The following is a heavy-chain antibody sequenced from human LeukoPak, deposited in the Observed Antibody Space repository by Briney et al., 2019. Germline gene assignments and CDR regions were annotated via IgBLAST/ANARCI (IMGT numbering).Heavy chain of an antibody. Sequence: GGSLRLSCAASGFTFSTHSMNWVRQAPGKGLEWVSYISHTGNDIYYGESVKGRFTISRDNAENSLYLQMHTLRAEDTAVYYCAGDGTGVLPGDAFDIWSQGTMVTVSS. D-gene: IGHD1-1*01. CDR1: GFTFSTHS. J-gene: IGHJ3*02. CDR3: AGDGTGVLPGDAFDI. CDR2: ISHTGNDI. V-gene: IGHV3-21*05.